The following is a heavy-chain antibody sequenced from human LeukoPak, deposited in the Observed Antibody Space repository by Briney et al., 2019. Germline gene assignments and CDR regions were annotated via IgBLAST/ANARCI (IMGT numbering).Heavy chain of an antibody. Sequence: SQTLPLTCTVSGGSISSSGYYWSWLRQRPGKGLEWVGYIYYNGNTYYNPSLKSRIAISVDTSENQFSLRLTSVTAADTAVYYCARDGGTVTHFDYWGQGTLVTVSS. CDR3: ARDGGTVTHFDY. V-gene: IGHV4-31*03. D-gene: IGHD4-17*01. CDR1: GGSISSSGYY. J-gene: IGHJ4*02. CDR2: IYYNGNT.